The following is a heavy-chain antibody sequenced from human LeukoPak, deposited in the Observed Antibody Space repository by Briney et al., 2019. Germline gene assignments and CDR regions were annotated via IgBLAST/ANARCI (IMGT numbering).Heavy chain of an antibody. CDR3: ARDHVSSSSTIAY. CDR2: ISSSSSYI. CDR1: GFTFSSYS. V-gene: IGHV3-21*01. Sequence: GGSLRLSCAASGFTFSSYSMNWVRQAPGKGLEWVSSISSSSSYIYYADSVKGRFTISRDNAKNSLYLQMNSLRAEDTAVYYCARDHVSSSSTIAYWGQGTLVTVSS. J-gene: IGHJ4*02. D-gene: IGHD6-6*01.